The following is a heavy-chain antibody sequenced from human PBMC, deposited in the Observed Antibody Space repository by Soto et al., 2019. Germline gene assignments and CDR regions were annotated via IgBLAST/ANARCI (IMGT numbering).Heavy chain of an antibody. V-gene: IGHV4-4*02. CDR2: IFHKGDT. D-gene: IGHD2-15*01. CDR1: GESVSSKHW. J-gene: IGHJ3*01. CDR3: ASLFVTRGYGAFDT. Sequence: QVLLQESGPGLVTASGTLSPTCALSGESVSSKHWLTWVRQNPGKRLERIGEIFHKGDTNYNTFHRSRVTISIDKSWNQVSLTLASVTAADTAVYYCASLFVTRGYGAFDTWGQGTGGTVSS.